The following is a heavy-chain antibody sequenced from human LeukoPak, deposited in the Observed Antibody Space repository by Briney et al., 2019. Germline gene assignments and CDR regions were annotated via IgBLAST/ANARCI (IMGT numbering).Heavy chain of an antibody. CDR1: GFTFSSYS. D-gene: IGHD3-3*01. J-gene: IGHJ5*02. Sequence: GGSLRLSCAASGFTFSSYSMNWVRQAPGKGLEWVSSISSSSSYIYYADSVKGRFTISRDNAKNSLYLQMNSLRAEDTAVYYCARDALLRTFRDWFAPWGQGTLVTVSS. CDR3: ARDALLRTFRDWFAP. CDR2: ISSSSSYI. V-gene: IGHV3-21*01.